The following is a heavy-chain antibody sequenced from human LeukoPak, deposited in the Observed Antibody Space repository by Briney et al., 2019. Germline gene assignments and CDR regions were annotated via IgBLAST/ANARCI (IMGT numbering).Heavy chain of an antibody. J-gene: IGHJ4*02. CDR2: ISAYNGNT. Sequence: ASVKVSCKASGYTFTSYGISWVRQAPGQGLELIGWISAYNGNTNYAHKLQDRVTITTDTSTRPALTELRSLRSGDTAVYYCARGGVWGLWVNDYWGQGALVTVSS. D-gene: IGHD3-16*01. CDR1: GYTFTSYG. V-gene: IGHV1-18*01. CDR3: ARGGVWGLWVNDY.